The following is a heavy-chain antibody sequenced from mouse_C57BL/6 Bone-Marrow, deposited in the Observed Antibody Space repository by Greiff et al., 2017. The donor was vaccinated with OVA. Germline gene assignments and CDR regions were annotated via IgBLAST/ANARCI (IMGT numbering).Heavy chain of an antibody. CDR3: ARSTTVVASYWYFDV. J-gene: IGHJ1*03. V-gene: IGHV1-81*01. Sequence: VQGVESGAELARPGASVKLSCKASGYTFTSYGISWVKQRTGQGLEWIGEIYPRSGNTYYNEKFKGKATLTADKSSSTAYMELRSLTSEDSAVYFCARSTTVVASYWYFDVWGTGTTVTVSS. CDR2: IYPRSGNT. CDR1: GYTFTSYG. D-gene: IGHD1-1*01.